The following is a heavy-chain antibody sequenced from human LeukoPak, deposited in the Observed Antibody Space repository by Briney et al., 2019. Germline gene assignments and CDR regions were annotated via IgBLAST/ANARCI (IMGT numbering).Heavy chain of an antibody. V-gene: IGHV4-39*01. CDR2: IYYSGST. CDR3: ATYDYYDSSGFILDAFDI. Sequence: PSETLSLTCTVSGGSISSSSYYWGWIRQPPGKGLGWFGGIYYSGSTYYNPSLKSRVTISVDTSKNQFSLKLSSVTAADTAVYYCATYDYYDSSGFILDAFDIWGQGTMVTVSS. J-gene: IGHJ3*02. D-gene: IGHD3-22*01. CDR1: GGSISSSSYY.